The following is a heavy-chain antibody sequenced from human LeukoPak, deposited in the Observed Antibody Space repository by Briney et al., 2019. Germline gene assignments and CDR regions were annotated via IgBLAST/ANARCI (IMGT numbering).Heavy chain of an antibody. Sequence: SETLPLTCAVHGVSFSGNYWSWIRQSPEKGLEWIGEIYHSRYTTYNPSLKSRVTISADTSENQLSLRLTSVTAADTALYYCARIRCSPTDNTCYNYWGQATLVTVSS. J-gene: IGHJ4*02. CDR2: IYHSRYT. D-gene: IGHD2/OR15-2a*01. CDR1: GVSFSGNY. V-gene: IGHV4-34*01. CDR3: ARIRCSPTDNTCYNY.